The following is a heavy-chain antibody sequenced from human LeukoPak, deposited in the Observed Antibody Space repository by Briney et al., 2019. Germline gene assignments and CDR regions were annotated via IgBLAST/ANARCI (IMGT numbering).Heavy chain of an antibody. V-gene: IGHV3-74*01. CDR1: GFAFSSHW. CDR3: AKCPPYCTNGVCYTQKYYFDY. J-gene: IGHJ4*02. CDR2: IKFDEFTT. Sequence: HSGGSLRLSCSASGFAFSSHWMHWVRQAPGKGLVWVSRIKFDEFTTNYADSVKGRFTVSRDNARDTVYLQMNSLRAEDTAVYYCAKCPPYCTNGVCYTQKYYFDYWGQGTLVTVSS. D-gene: IGHD2-8*01.